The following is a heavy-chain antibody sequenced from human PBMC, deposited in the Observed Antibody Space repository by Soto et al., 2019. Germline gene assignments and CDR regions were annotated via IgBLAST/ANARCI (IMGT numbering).Heavy chain of an antibody. CDR2: IDPSDSYT. CDR1: GYSFTSYW. V-gene: IGHV5-10-1*01. J-gene: IGHJ6*02. Sequence: GESLKISCEGSGYSFTSYWISWVRQMPGKGLEWMGRIDPSDSYTNYSPSFQGHVTISADKSFSTAYLQWSSLKASDTAIYYCARDKTLYGMDVWGQGTTVPVSS. CDR3: ARDKTLYGMDV.